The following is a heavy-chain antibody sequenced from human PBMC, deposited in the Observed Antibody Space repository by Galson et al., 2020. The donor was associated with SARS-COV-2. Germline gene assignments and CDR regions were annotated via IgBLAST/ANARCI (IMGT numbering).Heavy chain of an antibody. CDR2: VYPSGTT. J-gene: IGHJ2*01. Sequence: SETLSLTCTVSGYSVSTTNYWGWVRQPPGRGLEWIGSVYPSGTTYNNPSLKSRVTISVDTSKNQFSLRLDSVTAADTALYYCARQGVNMIVLVTVPGWYFDLWGRGTLVTVSS. V-gene: IGHV4-38-2*02. CDR1: GYSVSTTNY. D-gene: IGHD3-22*01. CDR3: ARQGVNMIVLVTVPGWYFDL.